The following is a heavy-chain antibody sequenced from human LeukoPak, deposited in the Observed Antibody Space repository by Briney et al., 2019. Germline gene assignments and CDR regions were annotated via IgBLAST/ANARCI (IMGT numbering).Heavy chain of an antibody. J-gene: IGHJ4*02. CDR2: INHSGST. CDR3: ARAKRITMVRGVILDY. V-gene: IGHV4-34*01. Sequence: SETLSLTCAVYGGSFSGYYWSWIRQPPGKGLEWIGEINHSGSTNYNPSLKSRVTISVDTSKNQFSLKLSSVTAADTAVYYCARAKRITMVRGVILDYWGQGTLVTVPS. D-gene: IGHD3-10*01. CDR1: GGSFSGYY.